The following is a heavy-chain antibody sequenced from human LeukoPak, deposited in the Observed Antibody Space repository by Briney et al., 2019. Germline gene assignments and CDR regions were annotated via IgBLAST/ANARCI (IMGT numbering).Heavy chain of an antibody. CDR3: ASLKNYYDSSGYLVTDAFDI. J-gene: IGHJ3*02. Sequence: SETLSLTCTVSSGSISTSNYYWGWVRQPPGKAMEWIGNIFYSGSTYYSPSLKSRVTISVDTSKNQFSLKLSSVTAADTAVYYCASLKNYYDSSGYLVTDAFDIWGQGTMVTVSS. CDR2: IFYSGST. CDR1: SGSISTSNYY. D-gene: IGHD3-22*01. V-gene: IGHV4-39*07.